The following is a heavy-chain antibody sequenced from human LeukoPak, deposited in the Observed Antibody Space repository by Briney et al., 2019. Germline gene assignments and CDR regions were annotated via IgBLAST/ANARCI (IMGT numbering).Heavy chain of an antibody. V-gene: IGHV3-23*01. CDR1: GFTFSSYA. J-gene: IGHJ4*02. D-gene: IGHD3-22*01. CDR3: AKWIYYYDSSGYY. Sequence: TGGSLSLSCAASGFTFSSYAMTWVRQAPGKGLEWVSVISGSGDKTYYADSVKGRFTISRDNSQNTLYLQMNSLRAEDTAVYYCAKWIYYYDSSGYYWGQGTLVTVSS. CDR2: ISGSGDKT.